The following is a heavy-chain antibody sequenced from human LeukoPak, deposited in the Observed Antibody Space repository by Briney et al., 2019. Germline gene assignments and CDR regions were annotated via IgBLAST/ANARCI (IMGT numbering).Heavy chain of an antibody. CDR1: GFIFSSYA. CDR2: ISGSGGST. D-gene: IGHD6-19*01. CDR3: AKAHLKAAAIAVAGRPFDY. V-gene: IGHV3-23*01. J-gene: IGHJ4*02. Sequence: GGSLRLSCAASGFIFSSYAMSWVRQAPGKGLEWVSTISGSGGSTYYADSVKGRFTISRDNSKNTLYLQMNSLRAEDTAVYYCAKAHLKAAAIAVAGRPFDYWGQGTLVTVSP.